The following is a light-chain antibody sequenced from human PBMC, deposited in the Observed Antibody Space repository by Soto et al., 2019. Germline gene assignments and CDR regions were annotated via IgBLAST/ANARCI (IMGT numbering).Light chain of an antibody. J-gene: IGLJ2*01. V-gene: IGLV2-8*01. CDR2: EVT. CDR1: SSDVGGYNY. Sequence: QSALTQPPSASGSPGQSVTISCTGTSSDVGGYNYVSWFQQHPGKAPKLMIYEVTERPSGVPDRFSGSKSGNTASLTVSGVQTEDDEDYYCSSYTGSNTCTVIFGGGTKLTVL. CDR3: SSYTGSNTCTVI.